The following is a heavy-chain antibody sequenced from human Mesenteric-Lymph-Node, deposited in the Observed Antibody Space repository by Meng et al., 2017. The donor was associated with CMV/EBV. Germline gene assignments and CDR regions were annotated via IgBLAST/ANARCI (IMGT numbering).Heavy chain of an antibody. V-gene: IGHV3-21*01. J-gene: IGHJ4*02. Sequence: GESLKISCAASGFTFSTYSMNWVRQAPGKGLEWVSSISSSSGYIYYADSVKGRFTISRDNAKNSLYLQMNSLRAEDTAVYYCARPRGHMILGVVIIPVYYFDYWGQGTLVTVSS. CDR2: ISSSSGYI. D-gene: IGHD3/OR15-3a*01. CDR1: GFTFSTYS. CDR3: ARPRGHMILGVVIIPVYYFDY.